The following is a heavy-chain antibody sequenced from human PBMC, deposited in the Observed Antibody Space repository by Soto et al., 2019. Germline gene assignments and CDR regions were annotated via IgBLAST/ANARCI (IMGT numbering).Heavy chain of an antibody. CDR3: AKLRRGTTGTEGFDP. J-gene: IGHJ5*02. Sequence: GGSLRLSCAASGFTFSSDAMTWVRQAPGKGLEWLSTISNSGVTTHYADSVKGRFTVSRDNFKSTLYLLMNSLRAEDTAVYYCAKLRRGTTGTEGFDPWGQGTLVTVSS. D-gene: IGHD1-7*01. CDR1: GFTFSSDA. V-gene: IGHV3-23*01. CDR2: ISNSGVTT.